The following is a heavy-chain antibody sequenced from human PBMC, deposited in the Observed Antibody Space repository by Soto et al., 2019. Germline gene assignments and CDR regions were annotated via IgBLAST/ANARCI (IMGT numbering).Heavy chain of an antibody. D-gene: IGHD3-10*01. CDR1: GFTFSSYE. Sequence: GGSLRLSCGASGFTFSSYEMNWVRQAPGKGLEWISYIGGSGGTKYSADSVKGRFTISRDNAQNSLYLQMNSLRVEDTAVYYCARDRGGDVGQFLFPDGFDFWGPGTMVTVSS. CDR3: ARDRGGDVGQFLFPDGFDF. V-gene: IGHV3-48*03. J-gene: IGHJ3*01. CDR2: IGGSGGTK.